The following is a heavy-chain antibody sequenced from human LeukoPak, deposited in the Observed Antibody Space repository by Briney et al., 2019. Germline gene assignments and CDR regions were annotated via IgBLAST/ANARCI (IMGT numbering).Heavy chain of an antibody. CDR1: GYTFTSYD. V-gene: IGHV1-8*01. J-gene: IGHJ4*02. CDR2: MNPNSGNT. CDR3: AVLIRYSYGSRDFDY. Sequence: ASVKVSCKASGYTFTSYDINWVRQATGQGLEWMGWMNPNSGNTGYAQKFQGRVAMTRNTSISTAYMELSSLRSEDTAVYYCAVLIRYSYGSRDFDYWGQGTLVTVSS. D-gene: IGHD5-18*01.